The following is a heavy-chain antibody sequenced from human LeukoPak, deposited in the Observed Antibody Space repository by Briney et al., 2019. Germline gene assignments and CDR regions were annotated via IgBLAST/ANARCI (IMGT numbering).Heavy chain of an antibody. Sequence: ASVKVSCKASGYTFTSYGISWVRQAPGQGLEWMGWISAYNGNTNYAQKFQGRVTITADESTSTAYMELSSLRSEDTAVYYCARVPAAMILRYYYYYMDVWGKGTTVTISS. V-gene: IGHV1-18*01. J-gene: IGHJ6*03. CDR3: ARVPAAMILRYYYYYMDV. CDR1: GYTFTSYG. D-gene: IGHD2-2*01. CDR2: ISAYNGNT.